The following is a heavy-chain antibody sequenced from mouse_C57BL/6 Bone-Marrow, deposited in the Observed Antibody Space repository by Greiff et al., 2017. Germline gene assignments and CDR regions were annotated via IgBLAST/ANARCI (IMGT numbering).Heavy chain of an antibody. J-gene: IGHJ2*01. CDR2: INPNNGGT. CDR3: SYYYGTPFDY. D-gene: IGHD1-1*01. CDR1: GYTFTDYN. V-gene: IGHV1-22*01. Sequence: EVQLQQSGPELVKPGASVKMSCKASGYTFTDYNMHWVKQSHGKSLEWIGYINPNNGGTSYNQKFKGKATLTVNKSSSTAYMELRSLTSEDSAVYYCSYYYGTPFDYWGQGTTRTVSS.